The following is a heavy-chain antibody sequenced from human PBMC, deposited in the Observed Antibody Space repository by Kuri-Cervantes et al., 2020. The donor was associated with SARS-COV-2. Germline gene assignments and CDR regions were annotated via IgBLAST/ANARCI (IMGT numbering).Heavy chain of an antibody. Sequence: ASVKVSCKASGYTFTGYYMHWVRQAPGQGLEWMGWINPNTGGTNYAQKFQGRVTMTRGTSVTTAYLEMSNLTSDDTAVYYCARLRQLEEGYWGQGTLVTDSS. V-gene: IGHV1-2*02. CDR3: ARLRQLEEGY. J-gene: IGHJ4*02. D-gene: IGHD1-1*01. CDR1: GYTFTGYY. CDR2: INPNTGGT.